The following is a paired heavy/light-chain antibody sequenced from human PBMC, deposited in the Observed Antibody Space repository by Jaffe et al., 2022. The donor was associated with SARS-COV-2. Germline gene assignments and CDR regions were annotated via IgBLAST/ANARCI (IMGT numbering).Heavy chain of an antibody. CDR1: GFTFSTYW. CDR2: ISSDGSST. CDR3: VRDSPLSAAAGKRAFDY. V-gene: IGHV3-74*01. D-gene: IGHD6-13*01. Sequence: EVHLVESGGDLVQPGGSLRLSCAASGFTFSTYWMHWVRQVPGKGLVWVSRISSDGSSTYYADSVRGRFTISRDNAKNTLDLQMNSLRAEDTAVYYCVRDSPLSAAAGKRAFDYWGQGTLVTVSS. J-gene: IGHJ4*02.
Light chain of an antibody. Sequence: DIVMTQSPDSLAVSLGERATINCKSSQNVLYSSNNKNYLAWYQQKPGQPPKLLIYWASTRESGVPDRFSGSGSGTDFTLTISSLQAEDVAVYYCQQYYSSPQTFGQGTKVEIK. J-gene: IGKJ1*01. CDR3: QQYYSSPQT. CDR1: QNVLYSSNNKNY. V-gene: IGKV4-1*01. CDR2: WAS.